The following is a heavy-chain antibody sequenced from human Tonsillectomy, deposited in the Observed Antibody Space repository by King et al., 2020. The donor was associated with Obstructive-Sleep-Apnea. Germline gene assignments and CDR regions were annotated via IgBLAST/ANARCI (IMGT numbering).Heavy chain of an antibody. CDR2: IRNKANNYAT. J-gene: IGHJ4*02. V-gene: IGHV3-73*01. D-gene: IGHD4-11*01. Sequence: VQLVESGGGLVQPGGSLKLSCAASGLTFSGSVMHWVRQASGKGLEWVGRIRNKANNYATAYAASVKGRFTISRDDSNNTAYLQMNSLKTEDTAVYYCTAMSADYISGDYWGQGTLVTVSS. CDR3: TAMSADYISGDY. CDR1: GLTFSGSV.